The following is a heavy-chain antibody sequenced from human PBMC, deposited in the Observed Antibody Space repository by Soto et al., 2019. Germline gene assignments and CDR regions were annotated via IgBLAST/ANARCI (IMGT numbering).Heavy chain of an antibody. J-gene: IGHJ4*02. CDR1: GFTFSSYA. CDR2: ISYDGSNK. D-gene: IGHD6-6*01. Sequence: GGSLRLSCAASGFTFSSYAMHWVRQAPGKGLEWVAVISYDGSNKYYADSVKGRFTISRDNSKNTLYLQMNSLRAEDTAVYYCARGISVRSSSFDYWGQGTLVTVSS. CDR3: ARGISVRSSSFDY. V-gene: IGHV3-30-3*01.